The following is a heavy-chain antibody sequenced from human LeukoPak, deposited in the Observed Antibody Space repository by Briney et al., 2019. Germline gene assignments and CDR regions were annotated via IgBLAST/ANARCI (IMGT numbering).Heavy chain of an antibody. CDR2: IYYSGST. D-gene: IGHD5/OR15-5a*01. CDR3: ARDGVYVGLWFDY. Sequence: PSETLSLTCTVSGGSISSSSYYWGWIRQPPGKGLEWIGSIYYSGSTYYNPSLKSRVTISVDTSKNQFSLKLSSVTAADTAVYYCARDGVYVGLWFDYWGQGTLVTVSS. CDR1: GGSISSSSYY. J-gene: IGHJ4*02. V-gene: IGHV4-39*02.